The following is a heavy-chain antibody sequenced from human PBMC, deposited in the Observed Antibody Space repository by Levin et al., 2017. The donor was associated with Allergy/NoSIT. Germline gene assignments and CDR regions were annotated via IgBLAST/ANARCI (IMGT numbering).Heavy chain of an antibody. CDR3: ARDKGGKYYFDY. Sequence: PSETLSLTCTVSGGSISTEGYFWGWIRQHPGKGLEWIGYIYHSGSAFHYNPSLKSRTTISVDTSKNQFSLKLSTVMEAESAVYYEARDKGGKYYFDYWGQGTLVTVSS. V-gene: IGHV4-31*03. CDR2: IYHSGSA. D-gene: IGHD1-1*01. J-gene: IGHJ4*02. CDR1: GGSISTEGYF.